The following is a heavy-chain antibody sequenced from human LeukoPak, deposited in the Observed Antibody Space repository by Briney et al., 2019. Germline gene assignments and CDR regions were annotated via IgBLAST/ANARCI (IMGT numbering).Heavy chain of an antibody. CDR1: GGSISSTTYY. J-gene: IGHJ4*02. V-gene: IGHV4-39*07. D-gene: IGHD5-24*01. CDR3: ARDGYNPIDY. CDR2: NYYSGSA. Sequence: SETLSLTCTVSGGSISSTTYYWGWIRQPPGKGLEWIGNNYYSGSAYYNPSLKSRVTISVDTSKNQFSLKLSSVTAADTAVYYCARDGYNPIDYWGQGTLVTVSS.